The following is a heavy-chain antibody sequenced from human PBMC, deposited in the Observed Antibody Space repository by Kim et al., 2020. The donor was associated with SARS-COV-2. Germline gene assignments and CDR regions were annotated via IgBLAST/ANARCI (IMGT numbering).Heavy chain of an antibody. CDR3: VKEILCSGGACYSGWRD. V-gene: IGHV3-48*02. J-gene: IGHJ4*02. CDR2: ISSSSSSI. D-gene: IGHD2-21*02. Sequence: GGSLRLSCAASGFTFSSYSMNWVRQAPGKGLEWVSYISSSSSSIYYAYSVKGRFTTSRDNAKNSLYLQMNRLRDEDTAVYYCVKEILCSGGACYSGWRDWAQGTLVTVSS. CDR1: GFTFSSYS.